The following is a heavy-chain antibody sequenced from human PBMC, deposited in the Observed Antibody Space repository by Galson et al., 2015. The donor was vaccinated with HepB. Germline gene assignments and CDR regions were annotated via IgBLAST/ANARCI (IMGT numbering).Heavy chain of an antibody. Sequence: PALVKPTQILTLTCTFSGFSLSTSGMCVSWIRQPPGKALEWLALIDWDDDKYYSTSLKTRLTISKDTSKNQVVLTMTDMDPVDTATYYCARILSKGYSSSWYPFDYWGQGTLVTVSS. V-gene: IGHV2-70*01. J-gene: IGHJ4*02. D-gene: IGHD6-13*01. CDR2: IDWDDDK. CDR1: GFSLSTSGMC. CDR3: ARILSKGYSSSWYPFDY.